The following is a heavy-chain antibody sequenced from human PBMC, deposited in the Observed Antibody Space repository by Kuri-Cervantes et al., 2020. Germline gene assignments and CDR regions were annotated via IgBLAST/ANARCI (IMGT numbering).Heavy chain of an antibody. V-gene: IGHV4-34*01. Sequence: GSLGLSCAVYGGSFSGYYWSWIRQPPGKGLEWIGEINHSGSTNYNPSLKSRVTISVDTSKNQFSLKLSSVTAADTAVYYCARDVGMATTSTDGAFDIWGQGTMVTVSS. CDR2: INHSGST. D-gene: IGHD5-24*01. J-gene: IGHJ3*02. CDR3: ARDVGMATTSTDGAFDI. CDR1: GGSFSGYY.